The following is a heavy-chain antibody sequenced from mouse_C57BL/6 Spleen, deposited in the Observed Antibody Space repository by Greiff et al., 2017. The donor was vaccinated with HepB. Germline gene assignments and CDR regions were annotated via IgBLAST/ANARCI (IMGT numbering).Heavy chain of an antibody. CDR3: ARSDDGYPSWFAY. CDR2: INPSSGYT. J-gene: IGHJ3*01. V-gene: IGHV1-7*01. CDR1: GYTFTSYW. D-gene: IGHD2-3*01. Sequence: VQLQQSGAELAKPGASVKLSCKASGYTFTSYWMHWVKQRPGQGLEWIGYINPSSGYTKYNQKFKDKATLTADKSTSTAYMKLSSLTYEDSAVYYCARSDDGYPSWFAYWGQGTLVTVSA.